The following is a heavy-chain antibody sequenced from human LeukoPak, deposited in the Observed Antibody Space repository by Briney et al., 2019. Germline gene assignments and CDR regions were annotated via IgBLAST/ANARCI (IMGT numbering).Heavy chain of an antibody. CDR2: IYVAGST. CDR1: GFTVSDSF. D-gene: IGHD3-22*01. Sequence: GGSLRLSCAASGFTVSDSFMTWVRQAPGKGLEWVSVIYVAGSTYYADSVKGRFTVSRDNSKNTLYLQMNSLRADDTAVYFCGRGIVVVSHNFDYWGQGTLVTVSS. V-gene: IGHV3-53*01. CDR3: GRGIVVVSHNFDY. J-gene: IGHJ4*02.